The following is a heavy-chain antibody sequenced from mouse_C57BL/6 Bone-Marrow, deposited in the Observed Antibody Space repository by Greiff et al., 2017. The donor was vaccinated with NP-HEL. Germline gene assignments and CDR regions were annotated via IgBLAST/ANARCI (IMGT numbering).Heavy chain of an antibody. Sequence: EVQLVESGGGLVQPKGSLKLSCAASGFSFNTYAMNWVRQAPGKGLEWVARIRSKSNNYATYYADSVKDRFTISRDDSESMLYLQMNNLKTEDTAMYYCVRHPDGYYSYYFDYWGQGTTLTVSS. CDR3: VRHPDGYYSYYFDY. V-gene: IGHV10-1*01. J-gene: IGHJ2*01. CDR2: IRSKSNNYAT. D-gene: IGHD2-3*01. CDR1: GFSFNTYA.